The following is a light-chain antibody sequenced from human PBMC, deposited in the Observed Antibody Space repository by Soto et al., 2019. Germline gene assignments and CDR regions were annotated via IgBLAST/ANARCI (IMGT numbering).Light chain of an antibody. CDR1: QSVSSN. Sequence: EIVMTQSPATLSLSPGERATLSCRASQSVSSNLVWYQQKPGQAPRLLTYGASTRATGIPARFSGSGSGTDFTLTISTLQSEDFAAYYCQQYLNLLTFGEGTKVEIK. J-gene: IGKJ4*01. V-gene: IGKV3-15*01. CDR3: QQYLNLLT. CDR2: GAS.